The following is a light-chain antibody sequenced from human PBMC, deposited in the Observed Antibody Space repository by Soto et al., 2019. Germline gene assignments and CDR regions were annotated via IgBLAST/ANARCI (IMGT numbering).Light chain of an antibody. V-gene: IGLV2-14*01. CDR1: SSDVGAYNY. Sequence: QSVLTQPASVSGYPGQSITISCTGTSSDVGAYNYDSWYQQYPGEAPKVIIYDVSHRPAGVSNRVSGSKSGNTASLTISGLHTQDEADYYCSSYTSATTYVFGTGTKVTVL. CDR3: SSYTSATTYV. CDR2: DVS. J-gene: IGLJ1*01.